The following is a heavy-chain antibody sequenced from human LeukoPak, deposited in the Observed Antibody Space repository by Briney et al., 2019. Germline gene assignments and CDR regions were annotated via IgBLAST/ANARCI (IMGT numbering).Heavy chain of an antibody. Sequence: SQTLSLTCAISGDSFSSNSAAWNWLRHSPSRGLEWLGRTYYRSKWYNDYAVSVKSRITINPETSKNQFSLQLNSVTTEDTGVYYCAREAVAGDLDYWGQGTLVTVSS. D-gene: IGHD6-19*01. CDR2: TYYRSKWYN. CDR1: GDSFSSNSAA. J-gene: IGHJ4*02. V-gene: IGHV6-1*01. CDR3: AREAVAGDLDY.